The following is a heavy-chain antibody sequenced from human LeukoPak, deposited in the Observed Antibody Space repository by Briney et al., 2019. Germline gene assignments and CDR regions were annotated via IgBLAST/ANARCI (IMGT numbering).Heavy chain of an antibody. CDR3: AKNQGYCSGGSCYSSCDY. CDR1: GFTFDDYA. CDR2: ISWNSGSI. J-gene: IGHJ4*02. V-gene: IGHV3-9*01. D-gene: IGHD2-15*01. Sequence: GRSLRLSCAASGFTFDDYAMHWVRQAPGKGLEWVSGISWNSGSIGYADSVKGRFTISRDNSKNTLYLQMNSLRVEDTAVYYCAKNQGYCSGGSCYSSCDYWGQGTPVTVSS.